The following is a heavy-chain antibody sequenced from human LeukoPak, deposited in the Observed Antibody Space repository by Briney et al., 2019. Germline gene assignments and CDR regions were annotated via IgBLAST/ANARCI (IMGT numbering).Heavy chain of an antibody. D-gene: IGHD2-15*01. CDR1: GFSVDYTY. CDR3: AREGVVGAFDI. Sequence: GGSLRLSCAVSGFSVDYTYMTWVRQAPGKGLEWVSIVYSGDSTYYADSVKGRFTISRHNSKNTLYLQMNSLRLDDTAVYYCAREGVVGAFDIWGQGTMVTVSS. CDR2: VYSGDST. J-gene: IGHJ3*02. V-gene: IGHV3-53*04.